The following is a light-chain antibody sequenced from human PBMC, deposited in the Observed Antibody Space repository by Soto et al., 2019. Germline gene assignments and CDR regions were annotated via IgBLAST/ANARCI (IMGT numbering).Light chain of an antibody. CDR2: DVS. CDR3: QQYNSYPWT. CDR1: QSISSS. V-gene: IGKV1-5*01. Sequence: DVQMTQSPSSLSASVGDRVTITCRASQSISSSLAWYQQRPGKAPSLLIYDVSSLYSGVPSRFSGSGSGTEFTLTISSLQPDDFATYYCQQYNSYPWTFGQGTKVDIK. J-gene: IGKJ1*01.